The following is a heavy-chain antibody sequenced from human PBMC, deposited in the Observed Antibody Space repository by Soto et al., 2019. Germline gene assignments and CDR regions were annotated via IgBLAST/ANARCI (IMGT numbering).Heavy chain of an antibody. V-gene: IGHV1-18*01. D-gene: IGHD1-26*01. CDR1: GYTFTSYG. CDR3: ARDGAVGAISLDY. Sequence: ASVKVSCKTSGYTFTSYGIIWVRQAHGQGLEWMGWISAYNGNTNYAQKLQGRVTMTTDTSTSTAYTELRSLRSDDTAVYYCARDGAVGAISLDYWGQGTLVTVSS. J-gene: IGHJ4*02. CDR2: ISAYNGNT.